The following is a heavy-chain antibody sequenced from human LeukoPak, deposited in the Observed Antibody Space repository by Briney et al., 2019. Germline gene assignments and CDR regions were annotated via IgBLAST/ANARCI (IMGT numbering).Heavy chain of an antibody. J-gene: IGHJ4*02. Sequence: ASVKVSCKVSGYTLTELSMHWVRQAPGKGLEWMGGFDPEDGETIYAQKFQGRVTMTEDTSTDTAYMELSSLRSEDTAVYYCATFRYYYDSSGYKYWGQGTLVTVSS. CDR3: ATFRYYYDSSGYKY. CDR1: GYTLTELS. D-gene: IGHD3-22*01. CDR2: FDPEDGET. V-gene: IGHV1-24*01.